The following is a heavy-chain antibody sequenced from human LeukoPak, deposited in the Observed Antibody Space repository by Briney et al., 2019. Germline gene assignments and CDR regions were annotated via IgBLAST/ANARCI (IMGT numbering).Heavy chain of an antibody. CDR3: ARVQGHPPNGLDI. D-gene: IGHD2-8*01. J-gene: IGHJ3*02. CDR1: GFTFSSYW. Sequence: GGSLRLSCAASGFTFSSYWMHWVRQAPGKGLVWVSRINSDGSSTSYADSVKGRFTISKDNAKNTLYLQMNSLRAEDTAVYYCARVQGHPPNGLDIWGQGTMVTVSS. CDR2: INSDGSST. V-gene: IGHV3-74*01.